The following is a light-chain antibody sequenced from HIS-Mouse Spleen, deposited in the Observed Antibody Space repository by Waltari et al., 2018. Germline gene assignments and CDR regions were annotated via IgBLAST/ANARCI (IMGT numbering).Light chain of an antibody. J-gene: IGLJ2*01. V-gene: IGLV3-10*01. Sequence: SYELTQPPSVSVSPGQTARITCSGDALPKKYAYWYQQKSGQAPVLVIYEDSKRPSGIPERFSGSISGRMATLTISGAQVEDEADYYCYSTDSSGNHRVFGGGTKLTVL. CDR3: YSTDSSGNHRV. CDR2: EDS. CDR1: ALPKKY.